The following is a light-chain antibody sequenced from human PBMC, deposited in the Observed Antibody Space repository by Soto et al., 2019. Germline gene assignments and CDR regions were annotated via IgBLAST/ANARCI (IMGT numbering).Light chain of an antibody. J-gene: IGKJ1*01. CDR2: RAS. Sequence: ERVMTQSPATLSVSPGERATLSCRASQSVSSNLAWYQQKPGQAPRLLIYRASARATGIPARFSGSGSGTEFTLTISSLQSEDFAVYYCQQHNNWPRTFGQGTKVDIK. CDR1: QSVSSN. CDR3: QQHNNWPRT. V-gene: IGKV3-15*01.